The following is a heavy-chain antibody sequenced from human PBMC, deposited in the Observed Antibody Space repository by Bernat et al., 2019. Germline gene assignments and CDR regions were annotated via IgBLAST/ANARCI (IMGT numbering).Heavy chain of an antibody. CDR3: ARAHDNDFWSGRPWYYYMDV. Sequence: QVQLVQSGAEVKKPGASVKVSCKASGYTFTSYGISWVRQAPGQGLEWMGWISAYNGNTNYAQKLQGRVTMTTDTSTSTAYMALRSLRSDESAVYCCARAHDNDFWSGRPWYYYMDVWGKGTTVTVSS. J-gene: IGHJ6*03. CDR2: ISAYNGNT. D-gene: IGHD3-3*01. CDR1: GYTFTSYG. V-gene: IGHV1-18*01.